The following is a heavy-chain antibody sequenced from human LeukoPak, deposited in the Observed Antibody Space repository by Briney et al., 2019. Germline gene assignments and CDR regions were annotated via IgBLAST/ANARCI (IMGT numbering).Heavy chain of an antibody. CDR3: ARDQTYYVSSGYYYVTYLQH. V-gene: IGHV4-4*07. CDR2: MSSGGCT. D-gene: IGHD3-22*01. CDR1: GASISSSY. Sequence: PSETLSLTCTVSGASISSSYCTWIRQSAGEGLEWIGRMSSGGCTTYNPSFKGRVTMSLDTSKRQFSLNLSSVTAADTAVYYCARDQTYYVSSGYYYVTYLQHWGQGILVTVSS. J-gene: IGHJ1*01.